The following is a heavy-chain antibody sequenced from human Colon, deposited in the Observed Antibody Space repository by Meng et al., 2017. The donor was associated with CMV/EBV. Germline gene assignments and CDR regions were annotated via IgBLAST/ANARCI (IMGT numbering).Heavy chain of an antibody. J-gene: IGHJ4*02. Sequence: LSCAASGVSVSSHYMSWVRQAPGKGLEWVSVFYRTGETYYANSVRGRFTISRDNSKNALYLQMNGLRAEDTAVYYCARGDVYNYWGYWGQGTLVTVSS. CDR2: FYRTGET. CDR1: GVSVSSHY. CDR3: ARGDVYNYWGY. D-gene: IGHD5-24*01. V-gene: IGHV3-53*01.